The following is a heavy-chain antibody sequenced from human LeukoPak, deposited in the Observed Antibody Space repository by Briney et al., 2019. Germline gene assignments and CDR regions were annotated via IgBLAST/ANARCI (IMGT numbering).Heavy chain of an antibody. CDR3: ARVRGSGSYSDY. J-gene: IGHJ4*02. CDR1: GGSISSYY. CDR2: IYYSGST. Sequence: SETLSLTCTVSGGSISSYYWSWIRQPAGKGLEWIGYIYYSGSTNYNPSLKSRVTISVDTSKNQFSLKLSSVTAADTAVYYCARVRGSGSYSDYWGQGTLVTVSS. V-gene: IGHV4-59*01. D-gene: IGHD3-10*01.